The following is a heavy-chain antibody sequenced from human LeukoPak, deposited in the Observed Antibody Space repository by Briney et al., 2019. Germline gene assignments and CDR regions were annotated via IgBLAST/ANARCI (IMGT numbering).Heavy chain of an antibody. CDR2: INHSGST. D-gene: IGHD3-10*01. Sequence: PSETLSLTCAVYGGSFSGYYWSWIRQPPGKGLEWIGEINHSGSTNYNPSLKSRVTISVDTSKNQFSLKLSSVTAADTAVYYCARLTGGFGGGYYYYYMDVWGKGTTVTISS. J-gene: IGHJ6*03. CDR1: GGSFSGYY. CDR3: ARLTGGFGGGYYYYYMDV. V-gene: IGHV4-34*01.